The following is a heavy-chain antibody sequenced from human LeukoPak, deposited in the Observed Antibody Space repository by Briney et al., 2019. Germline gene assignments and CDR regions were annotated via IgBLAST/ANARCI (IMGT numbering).Heavy chain of an antibody. CDR1: GGSISSYY. CDR2: IYYSGTT. Sequence: SGTLSLTCTVSGGSISSYYWTWIRQPPGKGLEWIGFIYYSGTTTYNPSLKSRVTISVDTSKNQFSPRLTSVTAADTAVYYCAREGFGDLSYGRAFDIWGPGTMVTVSS. CDR3: AREGFGDLSYGRAFDI. D-gene: IGHD3-10*01. V-gene: IGHV4-59*01. J-gene: IGHJ3*02.